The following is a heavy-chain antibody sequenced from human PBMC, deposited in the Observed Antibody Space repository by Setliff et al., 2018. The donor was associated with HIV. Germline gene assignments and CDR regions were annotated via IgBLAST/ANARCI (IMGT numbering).Heavy chain of an antibody. V-gene: IGHV3-20*04. CDR2: ISGNGVTT. CDR1: GVTLSNSW. J-gene: IGHJ4*02. D-gene: IGHD3-10*01. CDR3: ARGGHNSGFHDH. Sequence: GGSLRLSCAASGVTLSNSWVNWVRQAPGRGLEWVSGISGNGVTTGYIASVKGRFTISRDNAKNSLFLQMSSLRAEDTALYYCARGGHNSGFHDHWGQGTLVTVSS.